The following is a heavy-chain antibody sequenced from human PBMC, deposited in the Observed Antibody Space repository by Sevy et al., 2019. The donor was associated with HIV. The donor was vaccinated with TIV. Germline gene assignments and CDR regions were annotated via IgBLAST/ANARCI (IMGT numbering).Heavy chain of an antibody. V-gene: IGHV4-39*01. Sequence: SETLSLTCTVSGGSISSSSYYWGWIRQPPGKGLEWIGSIYYSGSTYYNPPLKSRVTISVDTSKNQFSLKLSSVTAADTAVYYCARHISMITFGGVIVRGDYYMDVWGKGTTVTVSS. CDR3: ARHISMITFGGVIVRGDYYMDV. D-gene: IGHD3-16*02. J-gene: IGHJ6*03. CDR2: IYYSGST. CDR1: GGSISSSSYY.